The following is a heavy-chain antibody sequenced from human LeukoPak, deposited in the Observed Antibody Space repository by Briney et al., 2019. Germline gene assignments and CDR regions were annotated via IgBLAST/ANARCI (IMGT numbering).Heavy chain of an antibody. D-gene: IGHD5-24*01. CDR3: ARAGRDGSSSYYGMDV. CDR2: INPNSGGT. V-gene: IGHV1-2*02. Sequence: GASVKVSCKASGYTFTDYYMYWVRQAPGQGLEWMGRINPNSGGTHYAQKFQGRVSMTRDTSISTAYMELSRLRSDDTAVYYCARAGRDGSSSYYGMDVWGQGTTVTVPS. J-gene: IGHJ6*02. CDR1: GYTFTDYY.